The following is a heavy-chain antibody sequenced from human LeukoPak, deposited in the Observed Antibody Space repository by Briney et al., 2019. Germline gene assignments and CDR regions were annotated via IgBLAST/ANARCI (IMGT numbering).Heavy chain of an antibody. CDR1: GVSISSGGYY. V-gene: IGHV4-31*03. CDR2: IYYSGST. CDR3: ARGRPLDAFDI. J-gene: IGHJ3*02. Sequence: SQTLSLTCTVSGVSISSGGYYWSWIRQHPGKGLEWIGYIYYSGSTYYNPSLKSRVTISVDTSKNQFSLKLSSVTAADTAVYYCARGRPLDAFDIWGQGTLVTVSS.